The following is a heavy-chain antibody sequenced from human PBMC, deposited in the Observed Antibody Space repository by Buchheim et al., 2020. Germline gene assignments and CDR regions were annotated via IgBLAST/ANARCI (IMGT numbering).Heavy chain of an antibody. D-gene: IGHD3-22*01. V-gene: IGHV3-11*01. CDR1: GFTFSDYY. CDR3: ARGGDSSGYYSIYYYMDV. J-gene: IGHJ6*03. Sequence: QVQLVESGGGLVRPGGFLRLSCAASGFTFSDYYMNWIRQAPGKGLEWVSYISSSGYTTYYADSVRGRFTISRDNAENSLFLQMNSLRAEDTAVYYCARGGDSSGYYSIYYYMDVWGKGTT. CDR2: ISSSGYTT.